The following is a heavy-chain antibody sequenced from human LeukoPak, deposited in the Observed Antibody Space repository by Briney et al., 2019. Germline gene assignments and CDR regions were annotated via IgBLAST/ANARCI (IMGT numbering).Heavy chain of an antibody. V-gene: IGHV4-39*07. CDR1: GGSIRSSDDY. Sequence: KPSETLSLTCTVSGGSIRSSDDYWGFVRQTPGKGLEWMGSIYYTGSSHYNPSLKSRVTISVDTSKNQFSLKLSSVTAADTAVYYCAGGYKYAYYNYYYMDVWGKGTTVTVSS. CDR2: IYYTGSS. J-gene: IGHJ6*03. D-gene: IGHD5-24*01. CDR3: AGGYKYAYYNYYYMDV.